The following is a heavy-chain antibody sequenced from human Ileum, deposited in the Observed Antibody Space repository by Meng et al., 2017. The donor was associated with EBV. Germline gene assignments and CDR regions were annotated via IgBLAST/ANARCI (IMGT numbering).Heavy chain of an antibody. CDR3: AQGDGLDY. J-gene: IGHJ4*02. D-gene: IGHD5-24*01. CDR1: GFTFSSYA. Sequence: EVQLLESXGGLVQPGGSLRLSCVASGFTFSSYAMSWVRQAPGRGLEWVSAISAIDYSTYDADSVRGRFTITRDNSKNTVYLQMNSLRADDTAVYYCAQGDGLDYWGQGTLFNVSS. CDR2: ISAIDYST. V-gene: IGHV3-23*01.